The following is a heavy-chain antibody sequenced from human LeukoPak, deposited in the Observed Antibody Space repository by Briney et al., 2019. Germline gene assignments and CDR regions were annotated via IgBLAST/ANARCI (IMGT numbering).Heavy chain of an antibody. Sequence: GGSLRLSCAASGFTFRSYWMNWVRQAPGKGLVWVSRINSDGSSTSYADSVKGRFTISRDNAKNALYLQMNSLRAEDTAVYYCARVVGYFDKTYFDYWGQGTLVTVSS. D-gene: IGHD3-9*01. CDR3: ARVVGYFDKTYFDY. V-gene: IGHV3-74*01. CDR1: GFTFRSYW. CDR2: INSDGSST. J-gene: IGHJ4*02.